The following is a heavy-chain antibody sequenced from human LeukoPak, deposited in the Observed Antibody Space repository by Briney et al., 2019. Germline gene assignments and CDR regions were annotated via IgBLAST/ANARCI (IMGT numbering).Heavy chain of an antibody. CDR1: GSSFTSYW. CDR3: ARLSIFGVVIIGNWFDP. J-gene: IGHJ5*02. V-gene: IGHV5-51*01. CDR2: IYPGDSDT. Sequence: GESLKISCKGSGSSFTSYWIGWVRQMPGKGLEWMGIIYPGDSDTRYSPSFQGQVTISADKSISTAYLQWSSLKASDTAMYYCARLSIFGVVIIGNWFDPWGQGTLATVSS. D-gene: IGHD3-3*01.